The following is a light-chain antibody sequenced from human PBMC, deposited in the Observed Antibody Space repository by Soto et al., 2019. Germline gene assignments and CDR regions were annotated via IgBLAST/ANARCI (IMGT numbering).Light chain of an antibody. J-gene: IGLJ3*02. V-gene: IGLV1-40*01. CDR3: QSYDSSLSHGV. CDR2: ANN. Sequence: QSVLTQPPSVSGAPGQRVIISCTGSSSNIGAGYDVHWYQHLPRTTPKLLIFANNNRPSGVPDRFSGSKSGTSASLALTGLQAEDEADYYCQSYDSSLSHGVFGGGTKLTVL. CDR1: SSNIGAGYD.